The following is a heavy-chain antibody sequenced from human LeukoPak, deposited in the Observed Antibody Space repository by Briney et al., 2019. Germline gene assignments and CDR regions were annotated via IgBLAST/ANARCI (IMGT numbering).Heavy chain of an antibody. CDR1: GYTLTELS. D-gene: IGHD2-2*01. CDR3: ATSLVPAAYYMDV. V-gene: IGHV1-24*01. J-gene: IGHJ6*03. CDR2: FDPEDGET. Sequence: ASVTVSCKVSGYTLTELSMHWVRPAPGKGREWMGGFDPEDGETIYAQKFQGRVTMTEDTSTDTAYMELSSLRSEDTAVYYCATSLVPAAYYMDVWGKGTTVTVSS.